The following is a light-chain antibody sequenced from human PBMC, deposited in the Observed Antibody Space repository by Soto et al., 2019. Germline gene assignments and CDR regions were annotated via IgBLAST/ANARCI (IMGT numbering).Light chain of an antibody. J-gene: IGKJ5*01. V-gene: IGKV2-30*01. CDR1: RSLVYSDGDIY. CDR2: KVS. CDR3: MQGSHSPIT. Sequence: DVGMTHSALSVPVTLLHPASISCRASRSLVYSDGDIYLSWFQQGPGQSPRRLIYKVSNRDSGVPDRFSGSGSGTDFTLKISRVEAEDVGVYYCMQGSHSPITFGQGTRLEIK.